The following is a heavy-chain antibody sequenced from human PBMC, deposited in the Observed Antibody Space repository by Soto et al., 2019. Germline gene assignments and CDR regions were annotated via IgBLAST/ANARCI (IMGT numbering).Heavy chain of an antibody. D-gene: IGHD2-2*02. CDR2: IYYSGST. CDR1: GGSISSGGYY. J-gene: IGHJ2*01. Sequence: QVQLQESGPGLVKPSQTLSLTCTVSGGSISSGGYYWSWIRQHPGKGLEWIGYIYYSGSTYYNPSLKSRVTISVDTSKNQFSLKLSSVTAADTAVYYCARDLPLYCSSTSCYMRGPGRYFDLWGRGTLVTVSS. CDR3: ARDLPLYCSSTSCYMRGPGRYFDL. V-gene: IGHV4-31*03.